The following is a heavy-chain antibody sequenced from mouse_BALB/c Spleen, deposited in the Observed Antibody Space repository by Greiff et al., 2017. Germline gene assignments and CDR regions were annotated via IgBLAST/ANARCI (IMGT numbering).Heavy chain of an antibody. D-gene: IGHD1-1*01. CDR2: ISSGSSTI. J-gene: IGHJ3*01. Sequence: DVKLVESGGGLVQPGGSRKLSCAASGFTFSSFGMHWVRQAPEKGLEWVAYISSGSSTIYYADTVKGRFTISRDNPKNTLFLQMTSLRSEDTAMYYCARSGRKGAWFAYWGQGTLVTVSA. CDR3: ARSGRKGAWFAY. V-gene: IGHV5-17*02. CDR1: GFTFSSFG.